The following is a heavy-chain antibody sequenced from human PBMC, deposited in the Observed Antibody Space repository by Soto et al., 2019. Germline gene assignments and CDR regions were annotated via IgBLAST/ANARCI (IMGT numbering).Heavy chain of an antibody. Sequence: GASVKVSCKASGYTFGSYYMHWVRQAPGQGLEWMGIINPSGGSTSYAQKFQGRVTMTRDTSTSTVYMELSSLRSEDTAVYYCARGFGITMVRGSRDFFDYWGQGTLVTVSS. CDR2: INPSGGST. CDR1: GYTFGSYY. D-gene: IGHD3-10*01. CDR3: ARGFGITMVRGSRDFFDY. V-gene: IGHV1-46*03. J-gene: IGHJ4*02.